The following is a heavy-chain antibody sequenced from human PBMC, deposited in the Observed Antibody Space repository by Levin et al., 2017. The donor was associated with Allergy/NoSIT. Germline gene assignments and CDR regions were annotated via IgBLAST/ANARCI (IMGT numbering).Heavy chain of an antibody. CDR3: ARVSKAKTGYPFDA. D-gene: IGHD1-1*01. V-gene: IGHV4-59*01. CDR1: GGSISSYY. J-gene: IGHJ4*02. Sequence: SETLSLTCSVSGGSISSYYWSWIRQPPEKGLEWIGNIFYSETTNYSPSLKSRVTLSVDTSKNQLSLKLSSVTAAHTAVYFCARVSKAKTGYPFDAWGQGTQVTVSS. CDR2: IFYSETT.